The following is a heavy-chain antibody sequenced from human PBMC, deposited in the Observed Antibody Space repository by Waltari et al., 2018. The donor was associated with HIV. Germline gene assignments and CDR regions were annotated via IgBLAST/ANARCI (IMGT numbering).Heavy chain of an antibody. CDR3: ATLVSSGWYYFDY. V-gene: IGHV3-21*01. Sequence: EVQLVESGGGLVKPGGSLRLSCAASGFTFSSYSMNWVRQAPGKGLEWVSSISSSSSYIYYADSVKGRFTISRDNAKNSLYLLMNSLRAEDTAVYYCATLVSSGWYYFDYWGQGTLVTVSS. CDR1: GFTFSSYS. J-gene: IGHJ4*02. CDR2: ISSSSSYI. D-gene: IGHD6-19*01.